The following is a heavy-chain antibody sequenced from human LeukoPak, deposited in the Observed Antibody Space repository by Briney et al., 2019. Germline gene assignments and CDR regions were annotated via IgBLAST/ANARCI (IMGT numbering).Heavy chain of an antibody. CDR2: IYSGGST. CDR1: GFTVSSNY. J-gene: IGHJ3*02. CDR3: ARDRRGAFDI. V-gene: IGHV3-66*01. Sequence: GGSLRLSCAASGFTVSSNYMSWVRQAPGKGLEWVSVIYSGGSTYYADSVKGRFTISRDNSKNTLYLQVNSLRAEDTAVYYCARDRRGAFDIWGQGTMVTVSS.